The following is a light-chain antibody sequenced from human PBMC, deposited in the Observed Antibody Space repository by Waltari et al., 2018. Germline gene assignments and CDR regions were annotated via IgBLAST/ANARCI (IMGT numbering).Light chain of an antibody. CDR2: DAS. CDR3: QHRDK. J-gene: IGKJ5*01. CDR1: QTVSNY. Sequence: EVVLTQSPATLSLSQGEGATLSCGASQTVSNYLAWYQLKPGQAPRLLIYDASNRATGIPARFSGSGSGTDFTLTISSLEPEDFAVYYCQHRDKFGQGTRLEIK. V-gene: IGKV3-11*01.